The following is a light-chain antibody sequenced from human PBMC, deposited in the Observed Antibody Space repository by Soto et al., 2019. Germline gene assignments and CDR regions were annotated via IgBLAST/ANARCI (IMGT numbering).Light chain of an antibody. CDR2: GAS. CDR3: QNYKDAPRT. J-gene: IGKJ1*01. V-gene: IGKV3-11*01. CDR1: QSVSSY. Sequence: EIVLTQSPATLSLSPGERATLSCRASQSVSSYLAWCQQRPGQAPRLLIYGASTRAAGIPDRFSGSGSGTDFTLTNTRLEPEDSAVYYCQNYKDAPRTFGQGTKVDIK.